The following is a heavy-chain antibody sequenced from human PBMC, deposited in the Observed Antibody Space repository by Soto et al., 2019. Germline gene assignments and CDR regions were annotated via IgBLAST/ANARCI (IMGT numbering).Heavy chain of an antibody. V-gene: IGHV4-34*01. CDR1: GGSFSGYY. CDR2: INHSGST. CDR3: ARGHTRMVRGLLDY. D-gene: IGHD3-10*01. J-gene: IGHJ4*02. Sequence: SETLSLTCAVYGGSFSGYYWSWIRQPPGKGLEWIGEINHSGSTNYNPSLKSRVTISVDTSKNQFSLKLSSVTAADTAVYYCARGHTRMVRGLLDYWGQGTLVTVSS.